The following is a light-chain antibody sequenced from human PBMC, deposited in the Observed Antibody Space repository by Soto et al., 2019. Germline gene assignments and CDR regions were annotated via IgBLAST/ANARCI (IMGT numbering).Light chain of an antibody. J-gene: IGKJ1*01. CDR3: QQYNKWPRT. Sequence: EIVMTQSPASLSVSPGERATLSCRASHDVGTNLAWYQQKPGQPPRLLIYVASTRATGIPARFSGSGSGTDFTLTISSLQSQDFAVYYCQQYNKWPRTFGQGTKVDI. V-gene: IGKV3-15*01. CDR2: VAS. CDR1: HDVGTN.